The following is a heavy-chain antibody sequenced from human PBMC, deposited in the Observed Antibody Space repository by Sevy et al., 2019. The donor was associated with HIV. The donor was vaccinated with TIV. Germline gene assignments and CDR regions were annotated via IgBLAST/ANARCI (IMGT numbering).Heavy chain of an antibody. J-gene: IGHJ4*02. V-gene: IGHV3-20*01. Sequence: GGSLRLSCAASGFTFDDYGMSWVRQAPGKGLEWVSGINWNGGSTGYVDSVKGRFTISRDNAKNSLYLQMNSLRAEDTALYHCARHLQYSSSSPLDYWGQGTLVTVSS. CDR2: INWNGGST. CDR1: GFTFDDYG. D-gene: IGHD6-6*01. CDR3: ARHLQYSSSSPLDY.